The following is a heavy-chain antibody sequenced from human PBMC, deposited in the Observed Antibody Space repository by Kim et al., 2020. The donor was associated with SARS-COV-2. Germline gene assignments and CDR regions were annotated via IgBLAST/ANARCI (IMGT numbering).Heavy chain of an antibody. D-gene: IGHD6-19*01. V-gene: IGHV3-30*18. CDR1: GFTFSSYG. J-gene: IGHJ4*02. CDR2: ISYDGKNK. Sequence: GGSLRLSCAVSGFTFSSYGMHWVRQAPGKGLEWVAVISYDGKNKYYGEAVKGRFTISRDNSKNTLDLQLHSLRVEDTAVYYCAKEDAVAVAGGFDCWGQGTLVTVS. CDR3: AKEDAVAVAGGFDC.